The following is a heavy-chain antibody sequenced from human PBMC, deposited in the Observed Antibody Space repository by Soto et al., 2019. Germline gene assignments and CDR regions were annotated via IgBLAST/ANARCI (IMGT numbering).Heavy chain of an antibody. Sequence: EVQLLESGGGLVQPGGSLRLSCAASGFILSNYAMHWVRQGPGRGLEYLASIRSSGSGTHYADSVKGRFTISRDNSKNTLYLQMGSLRTDDTALYHCARDARVSGTYYYYYMDVWGQGTTVTVSS. CDR3: ARDARVSGTYYYYYMDV. J-gene: IGHJ6*03. V-gene: IGHV3-64*07. D-gene: IGHD3-3*01. CDR2: IRSSGSGT. CDR1: GFILSNYA.